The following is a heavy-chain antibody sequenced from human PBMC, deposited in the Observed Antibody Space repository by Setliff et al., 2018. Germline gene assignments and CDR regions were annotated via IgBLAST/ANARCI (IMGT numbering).Heavy chain of an antibody. Sequence: ASETLSLTCAVYGGSFSGYYWSWIRQPPGKGLEWIGEINHSGSTNYNPSLQSRVTVSLDSSKNHFSLELTSVTAADTAEYFCARSRTTAVKGGVFAVWGRGTLVTVSS. CDR3: ARSRTTAVKGGVFAV. CDR1: GGSFSGYY. CDR2: INHSGST. J-gene: IGHJ2*01. V-gene: IGHV4-34*09. D-gene: IGHD6-19*01.